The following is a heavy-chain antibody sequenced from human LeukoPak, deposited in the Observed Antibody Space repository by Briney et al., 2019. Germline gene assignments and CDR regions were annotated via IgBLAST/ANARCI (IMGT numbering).Heavy chain of an antibody. V-gene: IGHV3-43*01. Sequence: PGGSLRLSCAASGFNFGDYFMSWIRQAPGKGLEWVSLISWDGTGTYYADSVKGRFTISRDNSKNSLYLQMNSLRTDDTAFYYCAKVDSSGWYYFDSWGQGTLVTVSS. CDR3: AKVDSSGWYYFDS. D-gene: IGHD6-19*01. CDR1: GFNFGDYF. CDR2: ISWDGTGT. J-gene: IGHJ4*02.